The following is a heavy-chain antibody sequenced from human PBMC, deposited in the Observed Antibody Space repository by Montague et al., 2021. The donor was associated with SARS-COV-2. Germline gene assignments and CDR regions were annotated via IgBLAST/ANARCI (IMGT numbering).Heavy chain of an antibody. Sequence: SETLSLTCTVSGGSISSSSYYWGWNRQPKGQELEWFGSYNGSGSTXYNPSLQRPVTIYIATSKNQFYLKPGSVTAADTSEYYCARHGKTRIAMIVVVIGCLDYWGQGTLVTVSS. CDR2: YNGSGST. V-gene: IGHV4-39*01. CDR3: ARHGKTRIAMIVVVIGCLDY. CDR1: GGSISSSSYY. D-gene: IGHD3-22*01. J-gene: IGHJ4*02.